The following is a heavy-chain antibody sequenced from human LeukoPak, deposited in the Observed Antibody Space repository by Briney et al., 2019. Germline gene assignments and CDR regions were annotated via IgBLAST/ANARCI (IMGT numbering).Heavy chain of an antibody. J-gene: IGHJ4*02. CDR3: ARAGSYYYDSSGYYYD. D-gene: IGHD3-22*01. Sequence: ASVKVSCKASGGTFSSYAISWVRQAPGQGLEWMGGIIPIFGTASYAQKFQGRVTITADESTSTAYMELSSLRSEDTAVYYCARAGSYYYDSSGYYYDWGQGTLVTVSS. CDR2: IIPIFGTA. V-gene: IGHV1-69*13. CDR1: GGTFSSYA.